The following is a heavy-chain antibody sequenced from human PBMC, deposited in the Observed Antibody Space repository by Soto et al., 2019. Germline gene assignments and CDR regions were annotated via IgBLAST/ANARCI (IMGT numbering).Heavy chain of an antibody. V-gene: IGHV4-30-4*01. CDR1: GGSISSGDYY. J-gene: IGHJ5*02. CDR2: IYYSGST. CDR3: ARVRVSNSCGWFDP. D-gene: IGHD6-13*01. Sequence: SETLSLTCTVSGGSISSGDYYWSWIRQPPGKGLEWIGYIYYSGSTYYNPSLKSRVTISVDTSKNQFSLKLSSVTAAGTAVYYCARVRVSNSCGWFDPWGQGTLVTVSS.